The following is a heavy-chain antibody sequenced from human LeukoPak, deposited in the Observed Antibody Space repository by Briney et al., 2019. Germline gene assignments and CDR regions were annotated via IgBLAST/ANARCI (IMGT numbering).Heavy chain of an antibody. CDR3: ASRKLGNDY. V-gene: IGHV4-34*01. Sequence: SETLSLTCAVYGGSFSGYYWSWIRQPPGKGLEWIGEINHSGSTNYNPSLKSRVTISADTSQNQFSLKLSSVTAADTSVYYCASRKLGNDYWGQGALVTVSS. D-gene: IGHD7-27*01. CDR1: GGSFSGYY. J-gene: IGHJ4*02. CDR2: INHSGST.